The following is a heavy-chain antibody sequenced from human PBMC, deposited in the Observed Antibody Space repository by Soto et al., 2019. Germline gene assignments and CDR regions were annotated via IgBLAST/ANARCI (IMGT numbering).Heavy chain of an antibody. Sequence: SETLSLTCAVYGGSFSGYYWTWIRQPPGTGLEWIGEINHSGSTNYNPSLKSRVTISVDTSKNQFSLKLSSVTAADTAVYYCARLHSSSWFTGNYYYGMDVWGQGTTVTVSS. CDR3: ARLHSSSWFTGNYYYGMDV. CDR2: INHSGST. D-gene: IGHD6-13*01. J-gene: IGHJ6*02. CDR1: GGSFSGYY. V-gene: IGHV4-34*01.